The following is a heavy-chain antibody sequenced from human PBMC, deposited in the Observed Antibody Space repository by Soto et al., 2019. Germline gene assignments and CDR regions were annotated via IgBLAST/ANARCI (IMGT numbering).Heavy chain of an antibody. V-gene: IGHV4-30-4*01. D-gene: IGHD5-18*01. J-gene: IGHJ4*02. CDR3: ARYRGYKFYFDY. CDR2: IYYSGST. Sequence: PSETLSLTCTVSGGSISSGDYYWSWIRQPPGKGLEWIGYIYYSGSTYYNPSLKSRVTISVDTSKNQFSLKLSSVTAADTAVYYCARYRGYKFYFDYWGQGTLVTVSS. CDR1: GGSISSGDYY.